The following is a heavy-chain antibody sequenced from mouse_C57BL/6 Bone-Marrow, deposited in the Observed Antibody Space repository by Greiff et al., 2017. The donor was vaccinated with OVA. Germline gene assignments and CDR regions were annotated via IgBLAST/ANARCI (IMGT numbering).Heavy chain of an antibody. CDR1: GYTFTDYE. CDR2: IDPETGGT. J-gene: IGHJ4*01. V-gene: IGHV1-15*01. D-gene: IGHD2-5*01. CDR3: TRGYSNYYAMDY. Sequence: VQLQESGAELVRPGASVTLSCKASGYTFTDYEMPWVKQTPVHGLEWIGAIDPETGGTAYNQKFKGKAILTADKSSSTAYMEHRSLTSEDSAVYYCTRGYSNYYAMDYGGQGTSVTVSS.